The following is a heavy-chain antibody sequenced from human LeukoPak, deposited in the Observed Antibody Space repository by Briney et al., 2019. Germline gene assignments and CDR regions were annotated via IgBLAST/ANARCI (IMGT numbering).Heavy chain of an antibody. D-gene: IGHD3-10*02. Sequence: PGGALTLSFASSVLTFISYEMNGVRQARGKELECVSYISSSGSTIYYADSVKGRFTISRDNAKNSLYLQMNSLRAEDTAVYYCAELGITMIGGVWGKGTTVTISS. J-gene: IGHJ6*04. V-gene: IGHV3-48*03. CDR1: VLTFISYE. CDR2: ISSSGSTI. CDR3: AELGITMIGGV.